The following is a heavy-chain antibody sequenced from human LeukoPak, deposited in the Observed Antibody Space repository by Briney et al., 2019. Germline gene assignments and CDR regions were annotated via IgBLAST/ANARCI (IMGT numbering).Heavy chain of an antibody. CDR2: INPDSGGT. CDR1: GYTFTGYY. V-gene: IGHV1-2*04. D-gene: IGHD1-14*01. CDR3: ARGTLTAPRSAFDI. J-gene: IGHJ3*02. Sequence: GASVKVSCRASGYTFTGYYMSWVLQAPGQGLEWMGWINPDSGGTHYAQNFQGWVTMTRDTSISTAYMELSRLRSDDTAVYYCARGTLTAPRSAFDIWGQGTMVTVSS.